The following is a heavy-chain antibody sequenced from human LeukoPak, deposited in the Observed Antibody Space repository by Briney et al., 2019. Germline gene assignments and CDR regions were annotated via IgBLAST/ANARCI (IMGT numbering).Heavy chain of an antibody. CDR1: GFTFSSYE. D-gene: IGHD5-18*01. V-gene: IGHV3-48*03. CDR2: ISRSGSTI. CDR3: ARSATIQVWPHMDV. J-gene: IGHJ6*03. Sequence: GGSLRLSCAASGFTFSSYEMNWVRQAPGRGLEWVSYISRSGSTIHYADSVKGRFTISRDNAKNSLYLQINSLRAGDTAVYYCARSATIQVWPHMDVWRKGTTVTVSS.